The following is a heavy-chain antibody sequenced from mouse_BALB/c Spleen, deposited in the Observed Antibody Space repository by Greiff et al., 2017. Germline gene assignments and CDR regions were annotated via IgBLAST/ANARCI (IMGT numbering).Heavy chain of an antibody. V-gene: IGHV1-80*01. D-gene: IGHD1-1*01. CDR2: IYPGDGDT. Sequence: VQLVESGAELVRPGSSVKISCKASGYAFSSYWMNWVKQRPGQGLEWIGQIYPGDGDTNYNGKFKGKATLTADKSSSTAYMQLSSLTSEDSAVYFCARRRFSYGSHYFDYWGQGTTLTVSS. CDR3: ARRRFSYGSHYFDY. J-gene: IGHJ2*01. CDR1: GYAFSSYW.